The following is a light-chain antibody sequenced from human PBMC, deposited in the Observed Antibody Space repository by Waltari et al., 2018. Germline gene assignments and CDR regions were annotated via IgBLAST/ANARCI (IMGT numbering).Light chain of an antibody. J-gene: IGLJ2*01. Sequence: SYVLTQPPSVSVAPGQTARITCGGGDIGAKRVHWYQHKTGQAPLLVVYDDTDRPSGIPGRISGSNSGYTATLSITRVEAGDEADYYCQVWDSDGDYVVFGGGTKLIVL. CDR1: DIGAKR. CDR3: QVWDSDGDYVV. CDR2: DDT. V-gene: IGLV3-21*02.